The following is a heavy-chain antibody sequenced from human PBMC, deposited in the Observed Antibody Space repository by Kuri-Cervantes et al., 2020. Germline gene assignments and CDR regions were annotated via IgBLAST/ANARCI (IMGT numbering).Heavy chain of an antibody. V-gene: IGHV3-74*01. Sequence: GESLKISCAASGFTFSSYWMHWVRQAPGKGLVWVSRINSDGSSTSYADSVKGRFTISRDNAKNTLYLQMNSLRAEDTAVYYCARDSSSLYYMDVWGKGTTVTVS. CDR1: GFTFSSYW. CDR2: INSDGSST. D-gene: IGHD6-6*01. J-gene: IGHJ6*03. CDR3: ARDSSSLYYMDV.